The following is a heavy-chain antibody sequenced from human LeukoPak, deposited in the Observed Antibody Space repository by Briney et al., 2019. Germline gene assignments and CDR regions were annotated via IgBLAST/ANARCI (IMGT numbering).Heavy chain of an antibody. Sequence: GGSLRLSCAASGFPFSAYSMNWVRQAPGKGLEWVSSISGSSSYMFYADSVKGRFTISRDNAKNSLYLQMNSLRAEDTAVYYCARSNYDFWSGYLYYLDYWGQGTLVTVSS. CDR2: ISGSSSYM. CDR1: GFPFSAYS. J-gene: IGHJ4*02. CDR3: ARSNYDFWSGYLYYLDY. V-gene: IGHV3-21*01. D-gene: IGHD3-3*01.